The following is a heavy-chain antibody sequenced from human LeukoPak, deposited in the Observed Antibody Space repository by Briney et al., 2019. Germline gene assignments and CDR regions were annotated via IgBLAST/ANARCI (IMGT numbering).Heavy chain of an antibody. V-gene: IGHV4-31*03. Sequence: SQTLSLTCTVSGGSISSGGYYRSWIRQHPGKGLEWIGYIYYSGSTYYNPSLKSRVTISVDTSKNQFSLKLSSVTAADTAVYYCARVEGTGTTSRSRYFDLWGRGTLVTVSS. J-gene: IGHJ2*01. CDR1: GGSISSGGYY. CDR2: IYYSGST. CDR3: ARVEGTGTTSRSRYFDL. D-gene: IGHD1-7*01.